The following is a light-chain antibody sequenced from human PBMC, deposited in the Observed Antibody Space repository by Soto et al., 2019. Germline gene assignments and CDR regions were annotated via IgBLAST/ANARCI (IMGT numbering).Light chain of an antibody. J-gene: IGKJ2*01. Sequence: DIPMTQSPSSLSASVGDRVTITCRASQSISSYLNWYQQKPGKAPKLLIYSASSLHSGFPLRFSGSGSGTEFTLTISSLQPEDFATYYCQQSYITPGTFGQGTKLEIK. CDR1: QSISSY. V-gene: IGKV1-39*01. CDR2: SAS. CDR3: QQSYITPGT.